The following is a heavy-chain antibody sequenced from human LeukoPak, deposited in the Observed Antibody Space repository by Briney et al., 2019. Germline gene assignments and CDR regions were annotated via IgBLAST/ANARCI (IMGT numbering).Heavy chain of an antibody. Sequence: GASVKVSCKASGYTFTTYGISWVRQAPGQGLEWMGWISAYNGNTKYAQKLQGRVTLTTDTSTSTVYMELRSLRSDDTAVYYCAGGNYGDYGDCWGQGTLVTVSS. CDR1: GYTFTTYG. CDR2: ISAYNGNT. CDR3: AGGNYGDYGDC. J-gene: IGHJ4*02. D-gene: IGHD4-17*01. V-gene: IGHV1-18*01.